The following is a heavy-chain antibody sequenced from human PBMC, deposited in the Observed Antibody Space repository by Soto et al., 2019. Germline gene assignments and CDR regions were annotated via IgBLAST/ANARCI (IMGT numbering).Heavy chain of an antibody. D-gene: IGHD3-10*01. CDR3: ARTTEMYYYGSGSLTS. CDR2: IYYSGST. Sequence: QVQLQESGPGLVKPSQTLSLTCTVSGGSISSGGYYWSWIRQHPGKGLEWIGHIYYSGSTYYNPSLKSRVTISVDTSKNQFSLKLSSVTAADTAVYYCARTTEMYYYGSGSLTSWGQGTLVTVSS. V-gene: IGHV4-31*03. J-gene: IGHJ4*02. CDR1: GGSISSGGYY.